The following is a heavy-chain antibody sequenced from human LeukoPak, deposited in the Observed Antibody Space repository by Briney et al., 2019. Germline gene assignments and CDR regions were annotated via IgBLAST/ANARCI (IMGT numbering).Heavy chain of an antibody. CDR3: VRGRGPIEASFDY. CDR1: GFTFRTYW. D-gene: IGHD3-10*01. V-gene: IGHV3-74*01. Sequence: QPGGSLRLSCAASGFTFRTYWMHWVRQAPGKGLVWVSRIFSDGSIKNYADSVQGSVKGRFTISRDNAKNTLYLQMNSLRVEDTAVYYCVRGRGPIEASFDYWGQGTLVTVSS. J-gene: IGHJ4*02. CDR2: IFSDGSIK.